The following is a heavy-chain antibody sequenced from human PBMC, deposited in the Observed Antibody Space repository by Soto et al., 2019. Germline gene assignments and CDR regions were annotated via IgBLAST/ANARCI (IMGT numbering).Heavy chain of an antibody. CDR1: GFTFSSYW. J-gene: IGHJ4*02. D-gene: IGHD2-15*01. V-gene: IGHV3-74*01. CDR3: VRTSLVVAAATREDY. Sequence: EVQLVESGGGLVQPGGSLRLSCAASGFTFSSYWMHCVRQAPGKGLVWVSRINSDGSSTSYADSVKGRFTISRDNAKNPLYLQMNRLTAEDTAVYYCVRTSLVVAAATREDYWGQGTLVTVSS. CDR2: INSDGSST.